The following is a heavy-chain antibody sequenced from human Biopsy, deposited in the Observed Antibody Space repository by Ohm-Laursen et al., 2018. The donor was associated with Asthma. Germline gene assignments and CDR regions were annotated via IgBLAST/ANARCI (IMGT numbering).Heavy chain of an antibody. V-gene: IGHV1-69*13. Sequence: GASVKVSCKSLGGTFNTYVIGWVRQAPGQGLEWMGGINSVFGTTTYPQKFQDRVTINADDSTSTVYMELSSLRSEDTAVYYCARKAGSCISRTCYSLDFWGQGTLVTVSS. CDR1: GGTFNTYV. CDR3: ARKAGSCISRTCYSLDF. CDR2: INSVFGTT. J-gene: IGHJ4*02. D-gene: IGHD2-2*01.